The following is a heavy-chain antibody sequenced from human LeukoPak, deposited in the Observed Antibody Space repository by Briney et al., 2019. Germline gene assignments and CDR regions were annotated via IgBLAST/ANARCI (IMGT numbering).Heavy chain of an antibody. D-gene: IGHD2-2*01. CDR1: GYSIRSGYY. J-gene: IGHJ4*02. CDR2: ISHSGST. V-gene: IGHV4-38-2*02. Sequence: SETLSLTCTVSGYSIRSGYYWGWIRQPPGKGLEWIGSISHSGSTHYNPSLKSRVTISVDTSKNQFSLKLSSVTAADTAMYYCARQQCSSSSCYVDYWGQGTLVTVSS. CDR3: ARQQCSSSSCYVDY.